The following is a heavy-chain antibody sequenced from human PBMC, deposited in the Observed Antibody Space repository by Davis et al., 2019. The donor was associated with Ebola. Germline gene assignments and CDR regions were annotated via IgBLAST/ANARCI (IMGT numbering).Heavy chain of an antibody. Sequence: SETLSLTCAVYGASFSGYYWSWIRQPPGKGLEWIGEINHSGSTYYNTSLISRVTISVDTSSNQFSLKLSSVTTADTAVYYCARGVYDFWSGYVHHDAFDIWGQGTMLTVSS. D-gene: IGHD3-3*01. V-gene: IGHV4-34*01. CDR3: ARGVYDFWSGYVHHDAFDI. CDR2: INHSGST. J-gene: IGHJ3*02. CDR1: GASFSGYY.